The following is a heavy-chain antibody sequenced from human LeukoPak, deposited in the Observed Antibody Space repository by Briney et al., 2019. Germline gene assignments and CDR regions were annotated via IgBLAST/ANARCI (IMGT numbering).Heavy chain of an antibody. CDR1: GFTFSTYT. D-gene: IGHD5-12*01. CDR3: ARDFSGYDYNFDY. CDR2: ISSSSSYM. Sequence: GGSLRLSCAASGFTFSTYTMNWVRQAPGKGLEWVSFISSSSSYMYYADSVKGRFTISRDNTKKSLYLQMNSLRAEDTAVYYCARDFSGYDYNFDYWGQGTLVTVSP. V-gene: IGHV3-21*01. J-gene: IGHJ4*02.